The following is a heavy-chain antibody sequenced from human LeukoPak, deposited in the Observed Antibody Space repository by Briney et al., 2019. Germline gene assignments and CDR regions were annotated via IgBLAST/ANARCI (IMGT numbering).Heavy chain of an antibody. Sequence: GASVKVSCKASGYTFTSYGISWVRQAPGQGLEWMGWISAYNGNTNYAQKVQGRVTMTTDTSTSTAYMELRSLRSDDTAVYYCARDRVWFGEFYYGMDVWGQGTTVTVSS. CDR1: GYTFTSYG. CDR3: ARDRVWFGEFYYGMDV. J-gene: IGHJ6*02. D-gene: IGHD3-10*01. V-gene: IGHV1-18*01. CDR2: ISAYNGNT.